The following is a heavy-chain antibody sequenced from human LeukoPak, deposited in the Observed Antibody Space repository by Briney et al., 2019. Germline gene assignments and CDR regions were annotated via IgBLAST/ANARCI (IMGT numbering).Heavy chain of an antibody. Sequence: GGSLRLSCAASGFSVSSNYMSWVRQAPGKGLEWVSAISGSGGSTYYADSVKGRFTISRDNSKNTLYLQMNSLRAEDTAVYYCAKAEFDTEYFQHWGQGTLVTVSS. CDR2: ISGSGGST. CDR1: GFSVSSNY. CDR3: AKAEFDTEYFQH. D-gene: IGHD3-9*01. J-gene: IGHJ1*01. V-gene: IGHV3-23*01.